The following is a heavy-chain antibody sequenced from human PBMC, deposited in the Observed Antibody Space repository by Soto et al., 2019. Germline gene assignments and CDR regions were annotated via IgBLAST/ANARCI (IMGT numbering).Heavy chain of an antibody. Sequence: QVQLVESGGGVVQPGRSLRLSCVASGFTFYNYGMHWVRQAPGKGLEWVAAIWPDGDIEHYPDSAKGRFTISRDNSRNTLYLQMNSLRAEDTAMYYCAKVGIVATTQMGWFDPWGQGTLVIVSS. CDR1: GFTFYNYG. V-gene: IGHV3-33*06. CDR3: AKVGIVATTQMGWFDP. D-gene: IGHD1-26*01. J-gene: IGHJ5*02. CDR2: IWPDGDIE.